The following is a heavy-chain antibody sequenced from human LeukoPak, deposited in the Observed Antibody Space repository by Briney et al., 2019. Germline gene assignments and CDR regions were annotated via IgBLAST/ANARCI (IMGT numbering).Heavy chain of an antibody. D-gene: IGHD3-10*01. Sequence: SETLSLTCTVSGDSISSYYWSWIRQPPGKGLEWIGYIYYSGSTYYNPSLKSRVTISVDTSKNQFSLKLSSVTAADTAVYYCATRYGSTLDYWGQGTLVTVSS. CDR2: IYYSGST. V-gene: IGHV4-30-4*01. CDR3: ATRYGSTLDY. CDR1: GDSISSYY. J-gene: IGHJ4*02.